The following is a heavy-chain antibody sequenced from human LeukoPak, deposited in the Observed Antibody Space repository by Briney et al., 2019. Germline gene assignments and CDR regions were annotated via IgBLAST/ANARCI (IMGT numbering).Heavy chain of an antibody. J-gene: IGHJ4*02. V-gene: IGHV4-31*03. Sequence: PLETLSLTCTVSCGSITSGGYYWSWIRQLPGKGLEWIGYIYYSGTTSYNPSLKSRLTISLDTSENQFSLKLSSVTAADTAVYYCARGSTGDKSNNWGQGTLVTVSS. CDR2: IYYSGTT. D-gene: IGHD7-27*01. CDR1: CGSITSGGYY. CDR3: ARGSTGDKSNN.